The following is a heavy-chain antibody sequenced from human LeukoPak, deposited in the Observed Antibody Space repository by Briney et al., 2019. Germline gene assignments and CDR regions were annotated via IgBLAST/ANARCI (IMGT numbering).Heavy chain of an antibody. V-gene: IGHV3-15*01. CDR1: GFTFSNAW. D-gene: IGHD3-9*01. CDR3: ARDPSVLRYFDWLFDY. CDR2: IKSKTDGGTT. Sequence: GGSLRLSCAASGFTFSNAWMSWVRQAPGKGLEWVGRIKSKTDGGTTDYAAPVKGRFTISRDNSKNTLYLQMNSLRAEDKAVYYCARDPSVLRYFDWLFDYWGQGTLVTVSS. J-gene: IGHJ4*02.